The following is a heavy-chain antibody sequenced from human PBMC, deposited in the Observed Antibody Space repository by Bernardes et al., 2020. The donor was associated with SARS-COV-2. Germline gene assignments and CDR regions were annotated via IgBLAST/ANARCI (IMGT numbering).Heavy chain of an antibody. CDR2: FHHSGSI. J-gene: IGHJ4*02. CDR1: GGSVINTYF. CDR3: ARHLIGYAWGFDS. V-gene: IGHV4-39*01. Sequence: SETLSLTCTVSGGSVINTYFWGWIRQPPGKGLEWIGSFHHSGSIYYNPSLKRRLTISVDTSTNQFSLKLSSVTAADTAVYYCARHLIGYAWGFDSWGPGTLVTVSS. D-gene: IGHD7-27*01.